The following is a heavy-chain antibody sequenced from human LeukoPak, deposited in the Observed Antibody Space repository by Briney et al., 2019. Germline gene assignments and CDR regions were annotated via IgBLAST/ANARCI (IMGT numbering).Heavy chain of an antibody. J-gene: IGHJ6*03. CDR2: IYSGGST. CDR1: KFTVSSKY. CDR3: ARTATDTAMVTRIRTHYYMDV. D-gene: IGHD5-18*01. V-gene: IGHV3-66*01. Sequence: PGGSLRLSCAASKFTVSSKYMSWVRQAPGKGLEWVSVIYSGGSTHYADSVKGRFTISRDNSKNTLYLQMNSLRAEDTAVYYCARTATDTAMVTRIRTHYYMDVWGKGTTVAVSS.